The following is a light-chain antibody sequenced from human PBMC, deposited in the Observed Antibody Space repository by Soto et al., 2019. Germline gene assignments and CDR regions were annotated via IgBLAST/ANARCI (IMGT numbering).Light chain of an antibody. CDR3: QQYGTSPYT. J-gene: IGKJ2*01. CDR1: QSVSSSY. CDR2: GAS. V-gene: IGKV3-20*01. Sequence: EIVLTQSPGTLSLSPGERATLSCRASQSVSSSYLAWYQHKPGQAPRLLIYGASSRATGIPDRFSGSGSGTDFTLTISRLEPDDFAAYSCQQYGTSPYTFGQGTKLEIK.